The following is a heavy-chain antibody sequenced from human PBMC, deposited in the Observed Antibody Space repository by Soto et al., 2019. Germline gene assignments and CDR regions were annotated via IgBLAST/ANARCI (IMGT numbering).Heavy chain of an antibody. J-gene: IGHJ6*02. CDR2: ISYDGSNK. D-gene: IGHD3-22*01. Sequence: GGSLRLSCAASGFTFSSYAMHWVHQAPGKGLEWVAVISYDGSNKYYADSVKGRFTISRDNSKNTLYLQMNSLRAEDTAVYYCARAGGYYYHYYYGMDVWGQGTPVTVYS. CDR1: GFTFSSYA. CDR3: ARAGGYYYHYYYGMDV. V-gene: IGHV3-30-3*01.